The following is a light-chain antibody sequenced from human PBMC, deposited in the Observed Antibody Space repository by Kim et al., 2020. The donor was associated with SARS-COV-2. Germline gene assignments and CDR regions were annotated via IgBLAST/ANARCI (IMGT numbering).Light chain of an antibody. V-gene: IGKV1-17*02. J-gene: IGKJ1*01. CDR3: LQHNTYPLT. CDR1: QGIGND. CDR2: GAS. Sequence: ASIGDRVTITCRATQGIGNDLGWYQQKPGKAPKRLIYGASNLQSGVPSRFSGSASGTEFTLTITNLQPEDFATYYCLQHNTYPLTFGQGTKVDIK.